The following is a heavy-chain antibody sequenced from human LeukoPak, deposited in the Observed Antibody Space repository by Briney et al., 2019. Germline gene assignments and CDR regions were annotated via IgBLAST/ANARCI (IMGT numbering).Heavy chain of an antibody. CDR1: GGSISSSTYY. CDR2: IYYTGST. D-gene: IGHD5-18*01. V-gene: IGHV4-39*01. J-gene: IGHJ4*02. CDR3: ARLVHGAASVGDRFDQ. Sequence: SETLSLTCSVSGGSISSSTYYWGWIRQPPGKGLEWIGTIYYTGSTYHNPSLMSRVTVSADTSKDEFSLKLYSVTSSDTAVYYCARLVHGAASVGDRFDQWGRGIQVTVSS.